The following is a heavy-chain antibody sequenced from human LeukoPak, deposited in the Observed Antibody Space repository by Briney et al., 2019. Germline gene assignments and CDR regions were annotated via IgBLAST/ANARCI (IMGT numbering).Heavy chain of an antibody. V-gene: IGHV4-59*12. Sequence: SETLSLTCTVSGGSISSYYWSWIRQPPGKGLEWIGYIYYSGSTNYNPSLKSRVTISVDTSKNQFSLKLSSVTAADTAVYYCARLTGYSSSWTYFDYWGQGTLVTVSS. CDR2: IYYSGST. CDR1: GGSISSYY. J-gene: IGHJ4*02. D-gene: IGHD6-13*01. CDR3: ARLTGYSSSWTYFDY.